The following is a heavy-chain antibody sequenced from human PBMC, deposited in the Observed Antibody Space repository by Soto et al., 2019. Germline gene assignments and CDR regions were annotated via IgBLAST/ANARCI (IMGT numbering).Heavy chain of an antibody. Sequence: GGSLRLSCAASGFTFSSYAMSWVRQAPGKGLEWVSAISGSGGSTYYADSVKGRFTISRDNSKNTLYLQMNSLRAEDTAVYYCAKRGLYDFWSGYPHYYYYYMDVWGKGTTVTVSS. V-gene: IGHV3-23*01. J-gene: IGHJ6*03. CDR2: ISGSGGST. D-gene: IGHD3-3*01. CDR3: AKRGLYDFWSGYPHYYYYYMDV. CDR1: GFTFSSYA.